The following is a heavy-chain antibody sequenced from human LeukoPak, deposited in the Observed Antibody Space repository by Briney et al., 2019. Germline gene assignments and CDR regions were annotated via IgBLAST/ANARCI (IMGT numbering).Heavy chain of an antibody. CDR3: AREAVHYGSGSHDY. CDR1: GASISSYY. J-gene: IGHJ4*02. D-gene: IGHD3-10*01. Sequence: PSETLPLTCTVSGASISSYYWSWIRQPAGKGLEWIGRVHSSGSTNYNPSIKSRVTMSLDTSKNQFSLKVDSVTAADTAMYYCAREAVHYGSGSHDYWGQGTLVAVSS. V-gene: IGHV4-4*07. CDR2: VHSSGST.